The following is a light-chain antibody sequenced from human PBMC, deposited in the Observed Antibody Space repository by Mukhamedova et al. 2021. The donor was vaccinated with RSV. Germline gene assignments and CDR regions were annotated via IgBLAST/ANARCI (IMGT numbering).Light chain of an antibody. Sequence: GDALPKKYAYWYQQKSGQAPVLVLYVDSKRPSGFPECFSGSRSGPMAALTISGAQVEDEADYYCYSSDSSGYHWVFGGGTKLIVL. CDR3: YSSDSSGYHWV. V-gene: IGLV3-10*01. CDR2: VDS. J-gene: IGLJ3*02. CDR1: ALPKKY.